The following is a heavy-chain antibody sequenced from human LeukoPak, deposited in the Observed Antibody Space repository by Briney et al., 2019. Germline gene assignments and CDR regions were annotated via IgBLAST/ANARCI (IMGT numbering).Heavy chain of an antibody. CDR2: ISSSGSTI. V-gene: IGHV3-48*03. CDR1: GFTFSSYE. D-gene: IGHD3/OR15-3a*01. CDR3: AKGWTYCDY. Sequence: TGGSLRLSCAASGFTFSSYEMNWVRQAPGKGLEWVSYISSSGSTIYYADSVKGRFTISRDNSKNTVYLQMNSLRAEDTAVYYCAKGWTYCDYWGQGTLVSVSS. J-gene: IGHJ4*02.